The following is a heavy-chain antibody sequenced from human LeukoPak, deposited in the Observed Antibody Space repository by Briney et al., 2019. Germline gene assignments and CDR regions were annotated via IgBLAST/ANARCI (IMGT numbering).Heavy chain of an antibody. CDR3: ASSWPARAQIPAGIVYNWFDP. Sequence: SVKVSCKASGGTFSSYAISWVLQAPGQGLEWMGGIIPIFGTANYAQKFQGRVTITADESTSTAYMELSSLRSEDTAVYYCASSWPARAQIPAGIVYNWFDPWGQGTLVTVSS. J-gene: IGHJ5*02. CDR2: IIPIFGTA. CDR1: GGTFSSYA. D-gene: IGHD2-2*02. V-gene: IGHV1-69*13.